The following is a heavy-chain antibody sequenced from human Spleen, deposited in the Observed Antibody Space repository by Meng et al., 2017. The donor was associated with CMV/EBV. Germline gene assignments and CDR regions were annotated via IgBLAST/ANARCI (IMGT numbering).Heavy chain of an antibody. CDR2: IYSDGLT. V-gene: IGHV3-NL1*01. J-gene: IGHJ6*02. Sequence: GESLKISCAASGFTFTNYGMHWVRQAPGKGLEWVSVIYSDGLTYYADSVKGRFTISRDNSKNTLYLQMNSLRPEDTAVYYCARQRGPAPYFYYGVDVWGQGTTVTVSS. CDR1: GFTFTNYG. D-gene: IGHD1-1*01. CDR3: ARQRGPAPYFYYGVDV.